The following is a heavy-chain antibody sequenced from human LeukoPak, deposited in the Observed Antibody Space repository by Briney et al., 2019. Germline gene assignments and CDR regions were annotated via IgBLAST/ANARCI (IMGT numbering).Heavy chain of an antibody. Sequence: GGSLRLSCAASGFTLNSYAIHWVRQAPGKGLEWVSAISGSGGSTYYADSVKGRFTVSRDKSKNTLYLQMNSLRAEDTAVYYCAKHAGHFDYWGQGTLVTVSS. CDR1: GFTLNSYA. V-gene: IGHV3-23*01. J-gene: IGHJ4*02. CDR2: ISGSGGST. D-gene: IGHD6-13*01. CDR3: AKHAGHFDY.